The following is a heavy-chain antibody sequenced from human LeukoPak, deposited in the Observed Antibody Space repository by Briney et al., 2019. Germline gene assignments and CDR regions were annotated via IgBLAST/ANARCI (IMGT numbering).Heavy chain of an antibody. CDR3: ARHGVIVRSDAFDI. CDR1: GYSFSNYW. Sequence: GESLKISCKDSGYSFSNYWIGWVRQIPGKGLEWMGIIYPGDSDTRYSPSFQGQVTISADKSINTAYLQWSSLKASDTAMYYCARHGVIVRSDAFDIWGQGTMVTVSS. CDR2: IYPGDSDT. D-gene: IGHD2/OR15-2a*01. J-gene: IGHJ3*02. V-gene: IGHV5-51*01.